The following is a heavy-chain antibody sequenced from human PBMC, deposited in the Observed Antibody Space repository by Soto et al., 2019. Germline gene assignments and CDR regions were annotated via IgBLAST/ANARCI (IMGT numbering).Heavy chain of an antibody. CDR1: GDTFSNYG. V-gene: IGHV1-69*13. CDR3: ARSEAVRSEAGTTVVGPNNWLDP. CDR2: ITAILGAA. J-gene: IGHJ5*02. Sequence: SVKVSCKASGDTFSNYGITWVRQAPGQGLEYMGGITAILGAAIYAPKFQGRVTISADESTSTAYMELNSLRSEDSAVYYCARSEAVRSEAGTTVVGPNNWLDPWGQGTLVTVSS. D-gene: IGHD1-7*01.